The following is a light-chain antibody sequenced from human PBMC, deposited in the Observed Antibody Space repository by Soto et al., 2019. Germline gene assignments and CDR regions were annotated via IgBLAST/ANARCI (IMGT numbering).Light chain of an antibody. J-gene: IGKJ5*01. V-gene: IGKV3-20*01. Sequence: EIVLTQSPGTLSLSPGERATLSCRASQSVSSSYLAWYQQKPGQAPRLLIYGASSRATGIPDRFSGSGSGTDFTLTISRLEPEDFAVYYCQQYGSSAITFGQGTRLESK. CDR2: GAS. CDR1: QSVSSSY. CDR3: QQYGSSAIT.